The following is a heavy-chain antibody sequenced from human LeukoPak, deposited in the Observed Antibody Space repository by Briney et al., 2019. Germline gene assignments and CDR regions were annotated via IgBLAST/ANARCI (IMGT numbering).Heavy chain of an antibody. CDR3: ASNSYNSANWFDP. Sequence: PGGSLRLSCAASGFTFSSYAMSWVRQAPGKGLEWVSVTYSGGSTSYADSVKGRFTISRDNSKNTLYLQMNSLRVEDTAVYYCASNSYNSANWFDPWGQGTLVTVSS. D-gene: IGHD5-24*01. J-gene: IGHJ5*02. CDR2: TYSGGST. CDR1: GFTFSSYA. V-gene: IGHV3-53*01.